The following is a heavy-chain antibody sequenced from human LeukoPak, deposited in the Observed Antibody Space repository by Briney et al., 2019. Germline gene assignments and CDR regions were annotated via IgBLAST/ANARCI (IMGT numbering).Heavy chain of an antibody. D-gene: IGHD3-22*01. Sequence: ASVKVSCKASGHTFTGYYMHWVRQAPGQGLEWMGWINPNSGGTNYAQKFQGRVTMTRDTSISTAYMELSRLRSEDTAVYYCARGDFITPGVAEYFQHWGQGTLVTVSS. V-gene: IGHV1-2*02. CDR2: INPNSGGT. J-gene: IGHJ1*01. CDR1: GHTFTGYY. CDR3: ARGDFITPGVAEYFQH.